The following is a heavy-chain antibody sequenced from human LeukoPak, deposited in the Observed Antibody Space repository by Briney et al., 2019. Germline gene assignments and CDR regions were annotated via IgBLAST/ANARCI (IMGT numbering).Heavy chain of an antibody. CDR1: GGSISTYY. CDR2: IYTSGST. Sequence: PSETLSLTCTVSGGSISTYYWSWIRQPAGKGLEWVGRIYTSGSTNYNPPLKSRVTMSIDTSKNQFSLKVTSVTAADTAVYYCARDLRRRVTAIGYGPREYYYYMDVWGKGTTVTISS. V-gene: IGHV4-4*07. D-gene: IGHD2-21*02. J-gene: IGHJ6*03. CDR3: ARDLRRRVTAIGYGPREYYYYMDV.